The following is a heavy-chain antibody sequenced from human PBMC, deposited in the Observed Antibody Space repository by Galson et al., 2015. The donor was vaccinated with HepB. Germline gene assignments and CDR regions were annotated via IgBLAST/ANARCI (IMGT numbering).Heavy chain of an antibody. D-gene: IGHD3-10*01. CDR3: TTVHYYGSGRTNPDHY. J-gene: IGHJ4*02. CDR1: GFTFSNAW. CDR2: IKSKTDGGTT. V-gene: IGHV3-15*01. Sequence: SLRLSCAASGFTFSNAWMSWVRQAPGKGLEWVGRIKSKTDGGTTDYAAPVKGRFTISRDDSKNTLYLQMNSLKTEDTAVYYCTTVHYYGSGRTNPDHYWGQGTLVTVSS.